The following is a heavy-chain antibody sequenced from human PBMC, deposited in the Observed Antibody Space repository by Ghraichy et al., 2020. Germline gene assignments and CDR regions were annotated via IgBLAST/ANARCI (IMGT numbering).Heavy chain of an antibody. CDR2: ISGSGGST. V-gene: IGHV3-23*01. CDR1: GFTFSSYA. Sequence: GGSLRPSCAASGFTFSSYAMSWVRQAPGKGLEWVSAISGSGGSTYYADSVKGRFTISRDNSKNTLYLQMNSLRAEDTAVYYCAKKMGGSYYDFWSGYYISQAFDYWGQGTLVTVSS. D-gene: IGHD3-3*01. J-gene: IGHJ4*02. CDR3: AKKMGGSYYDFWSGYYISQAFDY.